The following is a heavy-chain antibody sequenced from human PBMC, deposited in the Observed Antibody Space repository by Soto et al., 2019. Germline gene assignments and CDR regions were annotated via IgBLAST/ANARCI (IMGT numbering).Heavy chain of an antibody. Sequence: GGSLRLSCAASGFTFGIYWMSWVRQAPGKGLEWLATIKWDASEKKYVDSVKGRFTMSRDNAKNSLYLQMDSLRAGDTAVYYCVKDGGYCSSTTCYSPRNHYFDSWGQGTLVTVSS. J-gene: IGHJ4*02. D-gene: IGHD2-2*01. CDR2: IKWDASEK. V-gene: IGHV3-7*03. CDR1: GFTFGIYW. CDR3: VKDGGYCSSTTCYSPRNHYFDS.